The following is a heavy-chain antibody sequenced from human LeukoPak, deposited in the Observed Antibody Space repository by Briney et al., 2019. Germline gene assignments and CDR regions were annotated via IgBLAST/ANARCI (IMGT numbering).Heavy chain of an antibody. CDR3: ARHSSGWLDY. Sequence: PSETLSLTRTVSGGSISSGGYYWSWIRQHPGKGLEWIGYIYYSGSTYYNPSLKSRVTISVDTSKNQFSLKLSSVTAADTAVYYCARHSSGWLDYWGQGTLVTVSS. J-gene: IGHJ4*02. V-gene: IGHV4-31*03. D-gene: IGHD6-19*01. CDR2: IYYSGST. CDR1: GGSISSGGYY.